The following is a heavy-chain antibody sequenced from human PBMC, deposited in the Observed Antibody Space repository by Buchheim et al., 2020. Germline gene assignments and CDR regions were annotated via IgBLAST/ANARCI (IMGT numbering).Heavy chain of an antibody. D-gene: IGHD3-22*01. Sequence: EVQLVESGGGLVQPGGSLRLSCAASGFTFSSYSMNWVRQAPGKGLEWVSYISSSSSTIYYADSVKGRFTISRDNAKNSLYLQMNSLRAEDTAVYYCASDYYDSSGYYDYWGQGTL. CDR1: GFTFSSYS. CDR2: ISSSSSTI. V-gene: IGHV3-48*01. J-gene: IGHJ4*02. CDR3: ASDYYDSSGYYDY.